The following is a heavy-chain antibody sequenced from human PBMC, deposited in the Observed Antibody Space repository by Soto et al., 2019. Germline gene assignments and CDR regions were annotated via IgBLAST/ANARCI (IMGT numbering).Heavy chain of an antibody. Sequence: EVHLVESGGGSVQPGGSLRLSCTASPFTFSSYWMTWFRQAPGKGLEWVANIKGDGNEKYYVDSVKGRFTISRDNTRNALYLQMNTLRADDTAVYYCARANDYGGTFNIWGQGTMVTVSP. V-gene: IGHV3-7*03. CDR2: IKGDGNEK. CDR3: ARANDYGGTFNI. J-gene: IGHJ3*02. CDR1: PFTFSSYW. D-gene: IGHD4-17*01.